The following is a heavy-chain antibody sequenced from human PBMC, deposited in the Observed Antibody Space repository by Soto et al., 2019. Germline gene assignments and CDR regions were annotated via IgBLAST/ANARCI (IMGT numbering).Heavy chain of an antibody. J-gene: IGHJ4*02. CDR1: GGTFSSYA. D-gene: IGHD3-10*01. CDR2: IIPIFGTA. CDR3: ARGGFGEVITIDY. V-gene: IGHV1-69*13. Sequence: SVKVSCKASGGTFSSYAISWVRQAPGQGLEWMGGIIPIFGTANYAQKFQGRVTITADESTSTAYMELSSLRSEDTAVYYGARGGFGEVITIDYWGQGTLVTVSS.